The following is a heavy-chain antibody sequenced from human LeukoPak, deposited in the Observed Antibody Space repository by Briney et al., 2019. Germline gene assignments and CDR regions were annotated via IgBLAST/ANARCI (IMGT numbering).Heavy chain of an antibody. Sequence: ASVKVSCKASGYTFTTYDISWVRQAPGQGLEWMGWISTYNGNTNYAQKLQGRVTMTTDTSTTTAYMELRSLTSDDTALYCCARGGISAPAGFDPWGQGTLVTVSS. J-gene: IGHJ5*02. CDR3: ARGGISAPAGFDP. CDR1: GYTFTTYD. D-gene: IGHD6-13*01. CDR2: ISTYNGNT. V-gene: IGHV1-18*01.